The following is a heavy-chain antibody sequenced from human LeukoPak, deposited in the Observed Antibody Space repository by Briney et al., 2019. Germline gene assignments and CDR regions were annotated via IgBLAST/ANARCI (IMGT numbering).Heavy chain of an antibody. CDR3: AREGESGFDP. J-gene: IGHJ5*02. CDR1: GGSFSDYW. CDR2: VNHSGRT. V-gene: IGHV4-34*10. Sequence: SETLSLTCAVYGGSFSDYWWTWIRQSPGKGLEWIGEVNHSGRTNYNPSLKSRVTMSVDTSKNQFSLKLSSVTAADTAVYYCAREGESGFDPWGQGTLVTVSS.